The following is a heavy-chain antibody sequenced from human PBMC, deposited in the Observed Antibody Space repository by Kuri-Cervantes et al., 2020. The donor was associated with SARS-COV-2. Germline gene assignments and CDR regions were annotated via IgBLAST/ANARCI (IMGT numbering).Heavy chain of an antibody. V-gene: IGHV1-2*02. D-gene: IGHD3-10*01. J-gene: IGHJ4*02. Sequence: ASVKVSCKASGYTFTSYYMHWVRQAPGQGLEWMGIINPNSGGTNYAQKFQGRVTMTRDTSISTAYMELSRLRSDDTAVYYCARGSIFSDTGGWYFDYWGQGTLVTVSS. CDR1: GYTFTSYY. CDR3: ARGSIFSDTGGWYFDY. CDR2: INPNSGGT.